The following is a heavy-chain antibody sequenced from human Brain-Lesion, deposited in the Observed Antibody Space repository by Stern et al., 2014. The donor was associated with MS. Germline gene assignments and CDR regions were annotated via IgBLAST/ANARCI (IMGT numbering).Heavy chain of an antibody. D-gene: IGHD3-3*01. CDR2: INPNNGGT. CDR1: GYIFTGYY. Sequence: VQLVESGAEVKKPGASVKVSCKTSGYIFTGYYIHWVRQAPGQGLEWMAWINPNNGGTKYAQKFQGRITMSRDTSISTAYVELSSLTSDDTAVYYCARDQRGITIFGVVTDYYYLGMDVWAQGTTVTVSS. CDR3: ARDQRGITIFGVVTDYYYLGMDV. J-gene: IGHJ6*02. V-gene: IGHV1-2*02.